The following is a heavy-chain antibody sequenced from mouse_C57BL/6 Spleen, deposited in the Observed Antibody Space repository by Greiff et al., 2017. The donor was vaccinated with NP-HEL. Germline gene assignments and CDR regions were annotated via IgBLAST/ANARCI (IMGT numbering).Heavy chain of an antibody. D-gene: IGHD1-1*01. J-gene: IGHJ4*01. Sequence: EVQLVESGPGLVKPSQSLSLTCSVTGYSITSGYYWNWIRQFPGNKLEWMGYISYDGSNNYNPSLKNRISITRDTSKNQFFLKLNSVTTEDTATYYCARDGRYYGSSYAMDYWGQGTSVTVSS. CDR1: GYSITSGYY. CDR2: ISYDGSN. V-gene: IGHV3-6*01. CDR3: ARDGRYYGSSYAMDY.